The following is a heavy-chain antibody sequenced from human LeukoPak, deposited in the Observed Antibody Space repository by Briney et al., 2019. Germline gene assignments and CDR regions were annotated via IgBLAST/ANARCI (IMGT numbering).Heavy chain of an antibody. Sequence: SGGSLRLSCAASGFTFSSYGMHWVRQAPGKGLEWVAVISYDGSNKYYADSVKGRFTISRDNSKNTLYLQMNSLRAEDTAVYYCARYCSGGSCYSWGFDYWGQGTLVTVSS. J-gene: IGHJ4*02. CDR3: ARYCSGGSCYSWGFDY. CDR1: GFTFSSYG. D-gene: IGHD2-15*01. CDR2: ISYDGSNK. V-gene: IGHV3-30*19.